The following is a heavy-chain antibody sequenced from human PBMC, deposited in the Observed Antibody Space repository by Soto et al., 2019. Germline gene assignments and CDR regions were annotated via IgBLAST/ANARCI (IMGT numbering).Heavy chain of an antibody. CDR2: ITPSSGST. Sequence: QVQLVQSGAEVKNPGASVKVSCKASGYNFTTYYMHWLRQARGQGLEWMGIITPSSGSTRYEQKFQDRVTMTRDTSTSTVYMELSSLRSEDTAVYYCARAVSTTTAPIDYWGQGTLVTVYS. V-gene: IGHV1-46*01. J-gene: IGHJ4*02. CDR3: ARAVSTTTAPIDY. D-gene: IGHD4-17*01. CDR1: GYNFTTYY.